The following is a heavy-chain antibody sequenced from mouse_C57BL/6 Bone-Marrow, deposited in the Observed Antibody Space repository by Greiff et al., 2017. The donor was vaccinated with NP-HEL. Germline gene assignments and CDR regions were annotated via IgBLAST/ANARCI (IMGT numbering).Heavy chain of an antibody. D-gene: IGHD1-2*01. Sequence: EVKLMESGGDLVKPGGSLKLSCAASGFTFSSYGMSWVRQTPDKRLEWVATISSGGSYTYYPDSVKGRFTTSRDNAKNTLYLQMSSLKSEDTAMYYCARQERPFAYWGQGTLVTVSA. CDR2: ISSGGSYT. V-gene: IGHV5-6*01. J-gene: IGHJ3*01. CDR3: ARQERPFAY. CDR1: GFTFSSYG.